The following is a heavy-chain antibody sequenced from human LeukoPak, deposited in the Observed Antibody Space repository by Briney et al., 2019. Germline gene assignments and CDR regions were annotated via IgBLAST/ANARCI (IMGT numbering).Heavy chain of an antibody. CDR1: GGSISSGSYY. V-gene: IGHV4-61*02. J-gene: IGHJ4*02. CDR2: IYTSGST. D-gene: IGHD3-3*01. Sequence: PSETLSLTCTVSGGSISSGSYYWSWIRQPAGKELEWIGRIYTSGSTNYNPSLKSRVTISVDTSKNQFSLKLSSVTAADTAVYYCARGRFLEWLWGQGTLVTVSS. CDR3: ARGRFLEWL.